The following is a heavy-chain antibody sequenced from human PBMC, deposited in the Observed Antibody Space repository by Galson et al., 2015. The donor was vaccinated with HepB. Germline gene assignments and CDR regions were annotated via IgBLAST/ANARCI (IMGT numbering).Heavy chain of an antibody. CDR2: IIPIFGTA. J-gene: IGHJ6*02. CDR1: GFTFSSYA. D-gene: IGHD3-22*01. Sequence: SCAASGFTFSSYAISWVRQAPGQGLEWMGGIIPIFGTANYAQKFQGRVTITADKSTSKAYMELSSLRSEDTAVYYCAVVLDYDSSGAGRYYYYYGMDVWGQGTTVTVSS. V-gene: IGHV1-69*06. CDR3: AVVLDYDSSGAGRYYYYYGMDV.